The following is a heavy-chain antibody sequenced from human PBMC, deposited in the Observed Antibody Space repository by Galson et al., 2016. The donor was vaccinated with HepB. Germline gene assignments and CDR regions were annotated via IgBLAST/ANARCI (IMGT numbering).Heavy chain of an antibody. V-gene: IGHV3-23*01. J-gene: IGHJ6*04. CDR3: VGGSTAPDV. D-gene: IGHD3-16*01. CDR1: GFTFSSHA. CDR2: LSGSYSGSEVYT. Sequence: SLRLSCAASGFTFSSHAMSWVRQAPGKGLEWVSGLSGSYSGSEVYTHYADSVKGRFTISRDNSRSTLFLQMNSLRVEDTGVYYCVGGSTAPDVWGKGTTVTVSS.